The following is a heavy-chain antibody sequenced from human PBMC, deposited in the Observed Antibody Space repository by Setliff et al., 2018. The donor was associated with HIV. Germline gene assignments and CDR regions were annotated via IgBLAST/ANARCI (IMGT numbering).Heavy chain of an antibody. J-gene: IGHJ3*02. D-gene: IGHD3-22*01. V-gene: IGHV3-74*01. CDR1: GFTFSRYW. CDR2: INSDDSII. CDR3: TRSMNYDTSGWSFDAFDI. Sequence: GGSLRLSCAASGFTFSRYWMHWVRQVPGKGLVWISRINSDDSIISYADSVRGRFTISRDNAKNTLYLQMNSLSAEDAAVYYCTRSMNYDTSGWSFDAFDIWGQGTMVTVSS.